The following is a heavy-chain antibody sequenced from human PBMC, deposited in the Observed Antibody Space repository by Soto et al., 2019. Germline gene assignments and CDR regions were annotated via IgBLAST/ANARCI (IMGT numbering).Heavy chain of an antibody. D-gene: IGHD6-19*01. J-gene: IGHJ4*02. Sequence: QVQLVESGGGVVQPGRSLRLSCAASGFTFSSSGMHWVRQAPGKGLEWVAVISYDGSNKYYADYVKGRFTISRDNSKNTLHLQMNSLRAEDTAVYYCAKTSVVVAATTGAFDYWGQGTLVTVSS. V-gene: IGHV3-30*18. CDR2: ISYDGSNK. CDR1: GFTFSSSG. CDR3: AKTSVVVAATTGAFDY.